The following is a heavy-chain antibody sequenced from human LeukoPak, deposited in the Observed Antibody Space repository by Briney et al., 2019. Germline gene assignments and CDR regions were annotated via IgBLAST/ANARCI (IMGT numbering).Heavy chain of an antibody. D-gene: IGHD5-24*01. CDR2: INWYGGST. V-gene: IGHV3-20*04. CDR1: GFTFDDYA. J-gene: IGHJ4*02. CDR3: GRGMTTIDF. Sequence: PGGPLRLSCAASGFTFDDYAMSWVRQAPGKGLEWVSGINWYGGSTGYADSVKGRFTISRDNAKNSLYLHMTSLRAEDTAFYYCGRGMTTIDFWGQGTLIFISS.